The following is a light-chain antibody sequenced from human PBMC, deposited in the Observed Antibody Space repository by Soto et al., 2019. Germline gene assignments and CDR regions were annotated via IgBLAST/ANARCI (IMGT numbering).Light chain of an antibody. J-gene: IGKJ4*01. CDR3: QQHSDYPIT. Sequence: EIVMTQSPATLSVSPGERATLSCRASQSVSSNLAWYQQKPGQAPRLLIYGASTRATGIPARFSGSGSGTEFTLTISSLQSEDFATYYCQQHSDYPITFGGGTKVDIK. CDR1: QSVSSN. CDR2: GAS. V-gene: IGKV3-15*01.